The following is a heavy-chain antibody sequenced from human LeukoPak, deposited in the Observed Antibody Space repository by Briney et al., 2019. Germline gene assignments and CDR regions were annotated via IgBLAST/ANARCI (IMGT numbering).Heavy chain of an antibody. V-gene: IGHV3-23*01. Sequence: GGSLRLSCAASGFTFSSYAMSWVRQAPGKRLEWVSSISVSGGSTYYADSVKGRFTISRDNSKNTLYLQMNSLRAEDTAIYYCARSQTPYCTNGICYFFDYWGQGTLVTVSS. D-gene: IGHD2-8*01. CDR2: ISVSGGST. CDR3: ARSQTPYCTNGICYFFDY. J-gene: IGHJ4*02. CDR1: GFTFSSYA.